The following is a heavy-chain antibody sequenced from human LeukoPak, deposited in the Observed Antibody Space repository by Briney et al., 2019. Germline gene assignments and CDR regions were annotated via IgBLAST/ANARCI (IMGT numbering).Heavy chain of an antibody. CDR3: ARDRESADTAMATPYYYGMDV. D-gene: IGHD5-18*01. V-gene: IGHV3-33*01. CDR2: IWYDGSSK. Sequence: PGGSLRLSCAASGFTFSSYGMHWVRQAPGKGLEWVAVIWYDGSSKYYADSVKGRFTISRDNSKNTLYLQMNSLRAEDTAVYYCARDRESADTAMATPYYYGMDVWGQGTTVTVSS. CDR1: GFTFSSYG. J-gene: IGHJ6*02.